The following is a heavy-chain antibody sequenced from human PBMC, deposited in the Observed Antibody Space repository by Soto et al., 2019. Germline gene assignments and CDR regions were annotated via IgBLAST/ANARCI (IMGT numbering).Heavy chain of an antibody. CDR2: IYYSGAT. Sequence: SETLSLTCAVSGYSITNGYYWGWVRQPPGKGLEWIGSIYYSGATYYSPSLKTRVSISLHKSQNYFSLELTSVTAADTAVYYCATTNGAYSYNTASWGQGTLVTVSS. D-gene: IGHD3-16*01. CDR1: GYSITNGYY. CDR3: ATTNGAYSYNTAS. V-gene: IGHV4-38-2*01. J-gene: IGHJ5*02.